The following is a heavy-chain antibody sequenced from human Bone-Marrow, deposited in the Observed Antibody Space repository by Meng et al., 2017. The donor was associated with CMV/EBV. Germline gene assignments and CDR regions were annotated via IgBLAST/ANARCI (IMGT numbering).Heavy chain of an antibody. D-gene: IGHD3-3*01. CDR3: VRIVRGDFWSGPYYGLDV. CDR2: IKEDGSEK. CDR1: GCTFSGYW. J-gene: IGHJ6*02. Sequence: GESLKISCAASGCTFSGYWVTWVRQAPGKGLEWVANIKEDGSEKYYVDAVKGRFTISRDNPKNSLYLQMNSLRTVDTAVYYCVRIVRGDFWSGPYYGLDVWGQRTTVTVSS. V-gene: IGHV3-7*01.